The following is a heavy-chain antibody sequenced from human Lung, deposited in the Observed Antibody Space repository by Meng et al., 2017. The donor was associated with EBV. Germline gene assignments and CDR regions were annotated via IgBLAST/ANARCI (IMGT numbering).Heavy chain of an antibody. Sequence: QVQLVQSGAEVKNPGASVKVSCEASGFIFTSYAISWVRQAPGQGLEWMGWINTNTGNPTYAQGFTGRFVFSLDTSVSTAYLQISSLKAADTAVYYCARLYCSGGSCYTIDYWGQGTLVTVSS. CDR2: INTNTGNP. J-gene: IGHJ4*02. V-gene: IGHV7-4-1*02. D-gene: IGHD2-15*01. CDR1: GFIFTSYA. CDR3: ARLYCSGGSCYTIDY.